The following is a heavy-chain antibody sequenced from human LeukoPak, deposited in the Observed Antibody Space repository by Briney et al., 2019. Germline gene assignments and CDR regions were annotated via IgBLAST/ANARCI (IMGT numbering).Heavy chain of an antibody. J-gene: IGHJ4*02. CDR3: ARDLCSGGSCYSSY. D-gene: IGHD2-15*01. CDR2: IYSGGST. Sequence: PGGSLRLSCAASGFTVSSNYMSWVRQAPGKGLEGVSVIYSGGSTYYADSVKGRFTISRDNSKNTLYLQMNSLRAEDTAVYYCARDLCSGGSCYSSYWGQGTLVTVSS. V-gene: IGHV3-53*01. CDR1: GFTVSSNY.